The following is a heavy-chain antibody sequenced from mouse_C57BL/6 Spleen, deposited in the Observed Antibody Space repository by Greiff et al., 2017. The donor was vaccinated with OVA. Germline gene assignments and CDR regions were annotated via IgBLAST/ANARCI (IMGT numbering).Heavy chain of an antibody. CDR3: TTGYYRAMDY. V-gene: IGHV14-4*01. Sequence: VQLKESGAELVRPGASVKLSCTASGFNIKDDYMHWVKQRPEQGLEWIGWIDPENGDTEYASKFQGKATITADTSSNTAYLQLSSLTSEDTAVYYCTTGYYRAMDYWGQGTSVTVSS. CDR2: IDPENGDT. CDR1: GFNIKDDY. J-gene: IGHJ4*01.